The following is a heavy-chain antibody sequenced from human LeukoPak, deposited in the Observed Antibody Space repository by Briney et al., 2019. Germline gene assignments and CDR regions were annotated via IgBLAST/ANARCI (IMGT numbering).Heavy chain of an antibody. V-gene: IGHV3-74*01. CDR1: GFTFSSYW. Sequence: GGYLRLSCAASGFTFSSYWMHWVRQAPGKGLVWVSRITSDGSSTSYADSVKGRFTISRDNAKNTLYLQMNSLRAEDTAVYYCARDRIVGATTLDYWGQGTLVTVSS. D-gene: IGHD1-26*01. CDR3: ARDRIVGATTLDY. CDR2: ITSDGSST. J-gene: IGHJ4*02.